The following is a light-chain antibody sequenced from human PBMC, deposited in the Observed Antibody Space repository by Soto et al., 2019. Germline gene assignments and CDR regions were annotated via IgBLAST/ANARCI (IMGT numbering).Light chain of an antibody. V-gene: IGKV3-15*01. J-gene: IGKJ5*01. CDR1: QSVSSN. Sequence: EIVMTQSPATLSVSPGERATLSCRASQSVSSNLAWYQQKPGQAPRLLIYGASTRATGIPARFSGSGSRTVNTLTNSSQQSEDFAIYYYHQNNNWLITFVHGTRHEIK. CDR2: GAS. CDR3: HQNNNWLIT.